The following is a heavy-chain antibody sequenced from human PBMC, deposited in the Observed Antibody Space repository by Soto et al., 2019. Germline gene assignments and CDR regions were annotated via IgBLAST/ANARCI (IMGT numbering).Heavy chain of an antibody. CDR1: GFTFSSYW. J-gene: IGHJ6*02. Sequence: EVQLVESGGGLVQPGGSLRLSCAASGFTFSSYWMSWVRQAPGKGLEWVANIKQDGSEKYYVDSVKGRFTISRDNAKNSLYLQMNSLRAEDTAVYYRAREGMTTASAYYYYYGMDVWGQGTTVTVSS. CDR3: AREGMTTASAYYYYYGMDV. D-gene: IGHD4-17*01. CDR2: IKQDGSEK. V-gene: IGHV3-7*01.